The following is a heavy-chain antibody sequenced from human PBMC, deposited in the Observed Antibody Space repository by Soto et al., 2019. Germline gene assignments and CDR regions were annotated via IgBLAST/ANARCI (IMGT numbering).Heavy chain of an antibody. Sequence: QLQLQESGSGLVRPSQTLSLTCAVSGGSISSGGYSWNWIRQPPGKGLEWIGYIYHSGSTLYNPSLKSRVTISVDTSKNQFSLKLSSVTAADTAVYYCARDQLEGNWFAPWGQGTLVTVSS. CDR3: ARDQLEGNWFAP. J-gene: IGHJ5*02. CDR1: GGSISSGGYS. CDR2: IYHSGST. V-gene: IGHV4-30-2*01. D-gene: IGHD1-1*01.